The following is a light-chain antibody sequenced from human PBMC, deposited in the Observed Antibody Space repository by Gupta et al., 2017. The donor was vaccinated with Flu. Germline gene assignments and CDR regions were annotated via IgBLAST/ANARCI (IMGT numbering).Light chain of an antibody. Sequence: LVFTQAPSASASLVASVKLTCTLSRGYGSHTVAWHQHQPQKGPRSLMMVSFDDRHSTGDGIPDLFSGSSAGAAPLTIRSSLQSEEDDYYYYAEWSSGIQVFGGGTKLAVL. CDR1: RGYGSHT. CDR3: AEWSSGIQV. V-gene: IGLV4-69*01. CDR2: VSFDDRH. J-gene: IGLJ3*02.